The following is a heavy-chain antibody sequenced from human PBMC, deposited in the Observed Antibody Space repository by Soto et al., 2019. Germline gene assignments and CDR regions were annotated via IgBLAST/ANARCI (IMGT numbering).Heavy chain of an antibody. CDR1: GYTFSSYG. V-gene: IGHV1-18*04. Sequence: QVQLVQSGAEVKKPGASLKVSCKASGYTFSSYGISWVRQAPGQGLEWMGWISAYTGKTNYAQKLQGRVTMTTDTSTSTAYMEVRSLRSDDTAVYYCASDLDSGSYYFDDWGQGTLVTVSS. CDR3: ASDLDSGSYYFDD. CDR2: ISAYTGKT. D-gene: IGHD1-26*01. J-gene: IGHJ4*02.